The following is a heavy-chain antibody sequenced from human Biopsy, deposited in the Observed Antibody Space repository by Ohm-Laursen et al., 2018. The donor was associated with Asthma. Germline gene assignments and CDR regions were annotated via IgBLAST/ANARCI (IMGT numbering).Heavy chain of an antibody. CDR3: VRGSSSWHHGPFHYYYGLDV. Sequence: GTLSLTCSLSSGSGGYMRSGNYYWGWIRQPPGKGLEWIGSIYYSGTTYYNPSFERRVTVSAVMSKNHISKKPPSVSAADTAVYYCVRGSSSWHHGPFHYYYGLDVWGQGTTATVSS. J-gene: IGHJ6*02. V-gene: IGHV4-39*02. CDR1: SGSGGYMRSGNYY. D-gene: IGHD6-13*01. CDR2: IYYSGTT.